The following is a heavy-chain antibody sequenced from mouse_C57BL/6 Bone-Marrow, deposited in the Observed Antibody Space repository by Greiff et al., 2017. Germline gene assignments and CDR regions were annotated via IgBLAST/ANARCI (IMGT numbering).Heavy chain of an antibody. J-gene: IGHJ3*01. CDR3: AEGYTAWFAY. CDR1: GYTFTSYG. Sequence: VKLQESGAELARPGASVKLSCKASGYTFTSYGISWVKQRTGQGLEWIGEIYPRSGNTYYNEKFKGKATLTADKSSSTAYMVLRSLTSEDSAVYFCAEGYTAWFAYWGQGTLVTVSA. CDR2: IYPRSGNT. V-gene: IGHV1-81*01. D-gene: IGHD2-2*01.